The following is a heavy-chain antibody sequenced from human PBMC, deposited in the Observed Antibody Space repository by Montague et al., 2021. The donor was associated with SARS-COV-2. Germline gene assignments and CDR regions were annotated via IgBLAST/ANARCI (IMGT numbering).Heavy chain of an antibody. J-gene: IGHJ2*01. D-gene: IGHD5-24*01. CDR2: IYYSGST. Sequence: SETLSLTCTVSGGSISTYYWSWIRQPPGKGLEWIGYIYYSGSTNYSPSLKSRVTISVDTSKNQISLKLSSVTAADTAVYYCARDGYNAHQNYWYFDLWGRGTLVTVSS. V-gene: IGHV4-59*12. CDR3: ARDGYNAHQNYWYFDL. CDR1: GGSISTYY.